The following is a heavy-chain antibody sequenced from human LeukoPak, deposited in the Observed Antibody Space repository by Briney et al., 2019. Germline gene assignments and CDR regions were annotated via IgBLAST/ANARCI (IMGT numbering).Heavy chain of an antibody. D-gene: IGHD3-16*02. CDR3: ARRVWGSYRYTDFNY. Sequence: SETLSLTCAVYGGSFSGYYWSWIRQPPGKGLEWIGEINHSGSTNYNPSLKSRVTLSVDTSKNQFSLKLSSVNAADTAVFYCARRVWGSYRYTDFNYWGQGTLVTVSS. J-gene: IGHJ4*02. CDR2: INHSGST. CDR1: GGSFSGYY. V-gene: IGHV4-34*01.